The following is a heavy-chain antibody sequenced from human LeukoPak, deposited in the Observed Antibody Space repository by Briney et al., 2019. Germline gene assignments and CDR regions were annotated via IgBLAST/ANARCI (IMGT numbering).Heavy chain of an antibody. V-gene: IGHV1-8*01. D-gene: IGHD4-17*01. CDR1: GYTFTIYD. J-gene: IGHJ3*02. Sequence: ASVKVSCKASGYTFTIYDIEWVRQATGQAPEWMGWMNPNNCKIGYAQKFQGRVTMNRDTSISTAYMELSSLRSEDTAVYYCARYDYRDHDAFDIWGQGTMVTVSS. CDR2: MNPNNCKI. CDR3: ARYDYRDHDAFDI.